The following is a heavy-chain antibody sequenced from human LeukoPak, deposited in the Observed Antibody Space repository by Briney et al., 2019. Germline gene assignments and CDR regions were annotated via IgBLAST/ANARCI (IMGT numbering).Heavy chain of an antibody. Sequence: ASVKVSCKASGYTFTGYYMHWARQAPGQGLEWMGWINPNSGGTNYAQKFQGRVTMTRDTSISTAYMELSRLRSDDTAVYYCAREEWGTTRDHNWFDPWGQGTLVTVSS. D-gene: IGHD1-7*01. CDR1: GYTFTGYY. CDR3: AREEWGTTRDHNWFDP. J-gene: IGHJ5*02. CDR2: INPNSGGT. V-gene: IGHV1-2*02.